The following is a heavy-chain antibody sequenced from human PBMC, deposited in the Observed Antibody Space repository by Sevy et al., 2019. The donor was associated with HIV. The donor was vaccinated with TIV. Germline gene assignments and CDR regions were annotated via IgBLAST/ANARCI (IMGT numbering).Heavy chain of an antibody. D-gene: IGHD2-2*02. J-gene: IGHJ6*02. Sequence: GGSLRLSCAASGFTFSRNAMSWVRQAPGKGLEWASGITGSGGSTYYADSVKGRFTISRDNCKNTLYLQMNSLRVEDTAVYYCAKVGYCSSTSCYSIYYGMDVWGQGTTVTVSS. CDR2: ITGSGGST. CDR1: GFTFSRNA. V-gene: IGHV3-23*01. CDR3: AKVGYCSSTSCYSIYYGMDV.